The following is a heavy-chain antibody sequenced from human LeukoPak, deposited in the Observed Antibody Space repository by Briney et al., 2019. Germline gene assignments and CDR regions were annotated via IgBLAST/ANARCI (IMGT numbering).Heavy chain of an antibody. J-gene: IGHJ4*02. Sequence: GGSLRLSCAASGFTFSSYAMHWVRQAPGKGLEWVAVISYDGSNKYYADSVKGRFTISRDNSKNTLYLQMNSLRAEDTAVYYCARDGVIAVAGTSKGNEHALDYWGQGTLVTVSS. V-gene: IGHV3-30*04. CDR2: ISYDGSNK. CDR1: GFTFSSYA. CDR3: ARDGVIAVAGTSKGNEHALDY. D-gene: IGHD6-19*01.